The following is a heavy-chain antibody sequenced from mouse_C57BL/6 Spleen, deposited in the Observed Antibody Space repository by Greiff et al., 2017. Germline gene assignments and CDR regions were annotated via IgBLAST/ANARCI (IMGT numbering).Heavy chain of an antibody. CDR1: GYAFTNYL. CDR3: ARFENDGYPYYAMDY. J-gene: IGHJ4*01. V-gene: IGHV1-54*01. D-gene: IGHD2-3*01. Sequence: QVQLQQSGAELVRPGTSVKVSCKASGYAFTNYLIEWVKQRPGQGLEWIGVINPGSGGTNYNEKFKGKATLTADKSSSTAYMQLSSLTSEDSAVYFCARFENDGYPYYAMDYWGQGTSVTVSS. CDR2: INPGSGGT.